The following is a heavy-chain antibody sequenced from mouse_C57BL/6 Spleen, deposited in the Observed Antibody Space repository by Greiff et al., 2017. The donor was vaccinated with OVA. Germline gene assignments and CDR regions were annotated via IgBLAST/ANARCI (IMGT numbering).Heavy chain of an antibody. CDR3: ARGYYSKDCDY. CDR2: INPSSGYT. CDR1: GYTFTSYW. V-gene: IGHV1-7*01. J-gene: IGHJ2*01. Sequence: QVHVKQSGAELAKPGASVKLSCKASGYTFTSYWMHWVKQRPGQGLEWIGYINPSSGYTKYNQKFKDKATLTADKSSSTAYLQLSSLTYEDAAVYYCARGYYSKDCDYWGQGTTLTVSS. D-gene: IGHD2-5*01.